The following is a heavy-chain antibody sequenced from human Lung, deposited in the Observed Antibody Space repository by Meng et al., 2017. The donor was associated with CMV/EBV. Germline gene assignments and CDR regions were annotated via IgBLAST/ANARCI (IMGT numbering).Heavy chain of an antibody. CDR1: GYTFGSYG. D-gene: IGHD2-15*01. J-gene: IGHJ4*02. V-gene: IGHV1-18*01. CDR2: FVNYVDT. CDR3: ASGTPGRSYCDY. Sequence: QVHLLPSGTEGKKPGASVRVSCKASGYTFGSYGICWVRQAPGQGLEWMGWFVNYVDTYPAPKFQGRVTMTTDTHTNTAFMELRSLTSDDTAVYYCASGTPGRSYCDYWGQGTLVTVSS.